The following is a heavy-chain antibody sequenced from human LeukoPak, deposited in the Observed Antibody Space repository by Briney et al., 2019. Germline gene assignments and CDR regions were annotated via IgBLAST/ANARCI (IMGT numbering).Heavy chain of an antibody. CDR1: GGTFSSYG. Sequence: SVKVSCKASGGTFSSYGVSWVRQAPGQGLEWMGRIIPILGITNYAQNFQGRVTITADKSTSTAYAYMELSSLRSEDTAVYYCAKTNYYDSSGYQGAGTYYYGMDVWGQGTTVTVPS. J-gene: IGHJ6*02. CDR3: AKTNYYDSSGYQGAGTYYYGMDV. CDR2: IIPILGIT. V-gene: IGHV1-69*04. D-gene: IGHD3-22*01.